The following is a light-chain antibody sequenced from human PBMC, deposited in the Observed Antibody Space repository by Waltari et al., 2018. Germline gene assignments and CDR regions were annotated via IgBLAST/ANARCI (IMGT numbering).Light chain of an antibody. CDR1: KNIDNF. J-gene: IGKJ4*01. CDR3: QQSYGVPIS. CDR2: AAS. V-gene: IGKV1-39*01. Sequence: DIQLTQSPSFLSASFGDRVIITCRASKNIDNFFNWYQQKPGRSPVLLIYAASTLQSGVPSRFSGSVSGTDFTLTIRNLQPEDFATYYCQQSYGVPISFGGGTKVEI.